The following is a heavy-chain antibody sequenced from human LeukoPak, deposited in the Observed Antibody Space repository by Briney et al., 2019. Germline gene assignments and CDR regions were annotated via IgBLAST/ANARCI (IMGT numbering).Heavy chain of an antibody. CDR2: TNSGGSSS. CDR3: AKQSYARSLGE. CDR1: GFPFSDFS. D-gene: IGHD2-8*01. Sequence: GGSLRLSCATSGFPFSDFSMSWVRQAPGKGLEWISTTNSGGSSSDYAESVKGRFTISRDNSKNTLYLQMSSLRVEDTAMYYCAKQSYARSLGEGGPGTLVTLSS. J-gene: IGHJ4*02. V-gene: IGHV3-23*01.